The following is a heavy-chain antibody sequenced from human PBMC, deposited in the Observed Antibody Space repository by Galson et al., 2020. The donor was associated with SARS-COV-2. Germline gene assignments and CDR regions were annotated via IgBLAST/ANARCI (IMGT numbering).Heavy chain of an antibody. CDR3: ARDLLSADYYDSSGSDFDY. Sequence: ASVKVSCKASGYTLTSYGISWVRQAPGQGLEWMGWISAYNGNTNYAQKLQGRVTMTTDTSTSTAYMELRSLRSDDTAVYYCARDLLSADYYDSSGSDFDYWGQGTLVTVSS. D-gene: IGHD3-22*01. J-gene: IGHJ4*02. CDR1: GYTLTSYG. CDR2: ISAYNGNT. V-gene: IGHV1-18*01.